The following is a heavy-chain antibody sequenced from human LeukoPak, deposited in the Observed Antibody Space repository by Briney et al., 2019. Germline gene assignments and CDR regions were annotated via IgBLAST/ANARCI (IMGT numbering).Heavy chain of an antibody. CDR3: ARPDTAGAFDI. J-gene: IGHJ3*02. CDR2: IKQDGSEK. CDR1: GFTFSSYW. D-gene: IGHD5-18*01. V-gene: IGHV3-7*03. Sequence: GGSLRLSCTASGFTFSSYWMSWVRQAPGKGLEWVANIKQDGSEKYYVDSVKGRFTISRDNAKNSLYLQMNSLRAEDTAVYYCARPDTAGAFDIWGQGTMVTVSS.